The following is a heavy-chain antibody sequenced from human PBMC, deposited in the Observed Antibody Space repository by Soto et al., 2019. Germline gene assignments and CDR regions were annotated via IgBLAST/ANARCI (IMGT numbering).Heavy chain of an antibody. Sequence: LRLSCAASGFTFSSYGMHWVRQAPGKGLEWVAVISYDGSNKYYADSVKGRFTISRDNSKNTLYLQMNSLRAEDTAVYYCAKDLSLYYDSSMDVWGQGTTVTVSS. V-gene: IGHV3-30*18. CDR1: GFTFSSYG. CDR3: AKDLSLYYDSSMDV. J-gene: IGHJ6*02. D-gene: IGHD3-22*01. CDR2: ISYDGSNK.